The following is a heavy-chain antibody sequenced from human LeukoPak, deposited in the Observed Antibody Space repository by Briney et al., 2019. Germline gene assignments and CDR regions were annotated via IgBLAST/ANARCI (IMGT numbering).Heavy chain of an antibody. Sequence: GGSLRLSCAASGFSLSSYWMHWVRQAPGKGLLWVSRINTDGTIANYADYVKGRFTISRDNAKNALFLQLNSLRAEDTAVYYCARDKSSGWYVGRAFDYWGQGTLVTVSS. CDR3: ARDKSSGWYVGRAFDY. D-gene: IGHD6-19*01. V-gene: IGHV3-74*01. CDR1: GFSLSSYW. J-gene: IGHJ4*02. CDR2: INTDGTIA.